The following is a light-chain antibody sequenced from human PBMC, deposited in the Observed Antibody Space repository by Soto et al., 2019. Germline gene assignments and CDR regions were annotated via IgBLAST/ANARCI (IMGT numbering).Light chain of an antibody. Sequence: AIRMTQSPSSFSASTGDRVTITCRASQGISSYLAWYQQKPGKAPKLLIYAASTLQSGVPSRFSGXGPGTDIILTIVGLQSEDFATYYCQQYKSYSPEVFGQGTKVDI. V-gene: IGKV1-8*01. CDR2: AAS. J-gene: IGKJ1*01. CDR3: QQYKSYSPEV. CDR1: QGISSY.